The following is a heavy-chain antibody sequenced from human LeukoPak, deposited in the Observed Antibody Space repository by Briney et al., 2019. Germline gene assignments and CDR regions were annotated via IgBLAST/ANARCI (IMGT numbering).Heavy chain of an antibody. Sequence: GGSLRLSCAASGFTFSSYSMNWVRQAPGKGLEWVSSISSSSSYIYYADSVKGRFTISRDNDKNSLYLQMNSLRAEDTAVYYCARGIVGATSDIWGQGTMVTVSS. V-gene: IGHV3-21*01. CDR1: GFTFSSYS. J-gene: IGHJ3*02. D-gene: IGHD1-26*01. CDR2: ISSSSSYI. CDR3: ARGIVGATSDI.